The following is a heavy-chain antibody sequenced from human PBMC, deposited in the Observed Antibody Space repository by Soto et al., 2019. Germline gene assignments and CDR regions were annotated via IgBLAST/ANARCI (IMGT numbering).Heavy chain of an antibody. CDR3: ARGQRGHYGSGSGLFDP. Sequence: QVQLQESGPGLVKPSETLSLTCTVSGGSISSYYWSWIRQPPGTGLEWMGYICYSGSTNYNPSLKSRVTISVDTSKNQFSLKLSYVTAADTAVYYCARGQRGHYGSGSGLFDPWGQGILVTVSS. D-gene: IGHD3-10*01. CDR2: ICYSGST. V-gene: IGHV4-59*01. J-gene: IGHJ5*02. CDR1: GGSISSYY.